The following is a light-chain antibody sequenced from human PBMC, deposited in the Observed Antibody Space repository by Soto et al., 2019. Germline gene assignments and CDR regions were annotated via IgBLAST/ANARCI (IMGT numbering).Light chain of an antibody. J-gene: IGKJ1*01. CDR1: QSISVW. V-gene: IGKV1-5*03. CDR2: KAS. CDR3: QQYNSYCT. Sequence: DIQMTQSPSTLSASVGDRVTITCRASQSISVWLAWYQQKAGKAPNLLIYKASRLESGVPSRFSGSGSETEFTLTISGLQPGDSATYYCQQYNSYCTFGQGTKVDIK.